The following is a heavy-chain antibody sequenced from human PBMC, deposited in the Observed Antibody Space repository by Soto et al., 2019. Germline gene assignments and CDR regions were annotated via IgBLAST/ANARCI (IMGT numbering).Heavy chain of an antibody. J-gene: IGHJ6*02. CDR3: ARSPDYYGSGSLLRYGMDV. CDR1: GYTFTSYY. V-gene: IGHV1-46*01. Sequence: ASVKVSCKASGYTFTSYYMHWVRQAPGQGLEWMGIINPSGGSTSYAQKFQGRVTMTRDTSTSTVYMELSSLRSEDTAVYYCARSPDYYGSGSLLRYGMDVWGQGTTVTVS. D-gene: IGHD3-10*01. CDR2: INPSGGST.